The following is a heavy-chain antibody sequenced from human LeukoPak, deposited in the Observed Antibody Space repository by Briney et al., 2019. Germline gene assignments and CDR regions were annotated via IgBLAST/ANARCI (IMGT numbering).Heavy chain of an antibody. Sequence: SETLSLTCTVSGGSISSYYWSWSRQPPGKGLEWIGYINYGGGTNYNPSLKSRLTISVDASKNQFSLKLTSVTAADTAVYYCARHSQYQLLYFDYWGQGTLVTVSS. CDR1: GGSISSYY. D-gene: IGHD2-2*01. CDR2: INYGGGT. CDR3: ARHSQYQLLYFDY. J-gene: IGHJ4*02. V-gene: IGHV4-59*08.